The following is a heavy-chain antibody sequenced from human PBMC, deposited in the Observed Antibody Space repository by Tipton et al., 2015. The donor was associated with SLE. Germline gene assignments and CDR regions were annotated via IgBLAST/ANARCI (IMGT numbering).Heavy chain of an antibody. V-gene: IGHV3-9*01. Sequence: SLRLSCEASGFNFHDYGMHWVRQAPGKGLEWVSLINWNSGSIAYADSVKGRFTISRDNAKNTLYLQMNSLRAEDTAVYYCARGGVSYMDVWGKGTTVTVSS. CDR3: ARGGVSYMDV. CDR2: INWNSGSI. CDR1: GFNFHDYG. D-gene: IGHD3-16*01. J-gene: IGHJ6*03.